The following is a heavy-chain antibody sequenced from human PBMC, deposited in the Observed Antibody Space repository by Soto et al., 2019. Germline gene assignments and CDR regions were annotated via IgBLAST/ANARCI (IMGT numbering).Heavy chain of an antibody. D-gene: IGHD3-10*02. CDR1: GDTFSSYY. V-gene: IGHV1-46*01. Sequence: QVQLVQSGAEVKRPGASVKISCKASGDTFSSYYMHWVRQAPGHGLEWMGIINPSGGNTAYAQKFQVRVIMTVDSSTSTVYMELGSLTSDDAAVDFCARGVFGRDVDFWGQGTLVNV. J-gene: IGHJ4*02. CDR3: ARGVFGRDVDF. CDR2: INPSGGNT.